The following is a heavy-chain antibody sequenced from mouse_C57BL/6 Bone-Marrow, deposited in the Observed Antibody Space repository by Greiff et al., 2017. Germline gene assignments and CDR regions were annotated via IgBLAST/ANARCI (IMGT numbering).Heavy chain of an antibody. CDR3: ARAYGPYFDY. CDR1: GYTFTSYW. V-gene: IGHV1-64*01. CDR2: IHPNSGST. J-gene: IGHJ2*01. D-gene: IGHD1-1*02. Sequence: QVQLQQPGAELVKPGASVKLSCKASGYTFTSYWMHWVTQRPGQGLEWIGMIHPNSGSTNYNEKFKSKATLTVDKSSSTAYMQLSSLTSEDAAVYYCARAYGPYFDYWGQGTTLTGST.